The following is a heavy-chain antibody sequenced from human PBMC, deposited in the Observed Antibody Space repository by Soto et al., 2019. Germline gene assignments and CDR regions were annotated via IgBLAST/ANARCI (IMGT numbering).Heavy chain of an antibody. D-gene: IGHD3-10*01. CDR2: INAGNGTI. J-gene: IGHJ5*02. V-gene: IGHV1-3*01. Sequence: SVKVSCKASGATFTSYAITWVRKAPGQRLEWMGWINAGNGTIKYSQKFQGRITITRDTSASTAYMELSSLRSEDTAVYYCARDSGSPWGPGTLVTVSS. CDR3: ARDSGSP. CDR1: GATFTSYA.